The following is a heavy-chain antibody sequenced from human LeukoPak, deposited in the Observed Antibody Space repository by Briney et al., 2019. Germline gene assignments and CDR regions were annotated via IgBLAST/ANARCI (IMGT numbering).Heavy chain of an antibody. D-gene: IGHD2-15*01. V-gene: IGHV1-69*04. J-gene: IGHJ4*02. CDR3: ARDSGGSFDY. Sequence: ASVTVSCKASGGTFSSYAISWVRQAPGQGLEWMGRIIPILGIANYAQKFQGRVTITADKSTSTAYMELSSLRSEDTAVYYCARDSGGSFDYWGQGTLVTVSS. CDR2: IIPILGIA. CDR1: GGTFSSYA.